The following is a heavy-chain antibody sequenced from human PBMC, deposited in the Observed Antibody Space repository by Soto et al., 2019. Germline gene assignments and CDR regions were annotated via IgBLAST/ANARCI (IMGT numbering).Heavy chain of an antibody. J-gene: IGHJ3*02. CDR2: ISSSSNTI. CDR3: ARAYSDAFDI. Sequence: VGSLSISCAASGFTFSSYSMNWVRQAPGKGLEWVSYISSSSNTIYYADSVKGRFTISRDNAKNSLYLQMSSLRAEDTAVYYCARAYSDAFDIWGQGTMVTVSS. D-gene: IGHD2-15*01. V-gene: IGHV3-48*04. CDR1: GFTFSSYS.